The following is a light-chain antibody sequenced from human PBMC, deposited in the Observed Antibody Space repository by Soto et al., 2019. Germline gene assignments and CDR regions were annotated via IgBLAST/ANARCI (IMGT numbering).Light chain of an antibody. Sequence: QSALTQPPSASGSPGQSVTISCTGTSSDVGGYNYVSWYQQHPGKAPKLMIYEVSKRPPGVPDRFSGSKSGNTASLTVSGLQAEDEADYYCSSYAGSNNFVFGGGTKQTVL. V-gene: IGLV2-8*01. CDR3: SSYAGSNNFV. CDR2: EVS. CDR1: SSDVGGYNY. J-gene: IGLJ2*01.